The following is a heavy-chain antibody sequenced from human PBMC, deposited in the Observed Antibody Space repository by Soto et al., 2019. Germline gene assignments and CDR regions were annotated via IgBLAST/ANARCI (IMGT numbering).Heavy chain of an antibody. D-gene: IGHD2-21*01. CDR2: ISGTGGST. V-gene: IGHV3-23*01. CDR1: GFTFNNFA. CDR3: AKTSSASERDSPGW. J-gene: IGHJ4*02. Sequence: EVQLLESGGALVRPGGSLRLSCAASGFTFNNFAMNWVRQVPGKGLEWVAAISGTGGSTFYSDSLGGRFTISRDNSKNILFLQMKSLKARDTAVYYCAKTSSASERDSPGWWGQGTLVTVSS.